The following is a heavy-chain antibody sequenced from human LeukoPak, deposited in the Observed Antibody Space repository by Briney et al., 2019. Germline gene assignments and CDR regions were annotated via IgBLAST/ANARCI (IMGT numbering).Heavy chain of an antibody. Sequence: ASVKVSCKASGYTFTSYGISWVRQAPGQGLEWMGWINPNSGGTNYAQKFQGWVTMTRGTSISTAYMELSRLRSDDTAVYYCAREVGQQHWDYWGQGTLVTVSS. CDR2: INPNSGGT. D-gene: IGHD6-13*01. CDR1: GYTFTSYG. CDR3: AREVGQQHWDY. V-gene: IGHV1-2*04. J-gene: IGHJ4*02.